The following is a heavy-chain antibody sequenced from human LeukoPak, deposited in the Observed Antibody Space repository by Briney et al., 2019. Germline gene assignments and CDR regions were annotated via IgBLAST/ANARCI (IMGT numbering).Heavy chain of an antibody. Sequence: GGSLRLSCAASGFTFSSYSMNWVRQAPGKGLEWVSSISSSSSYIYYADSVKGRFTISRDNAKNSLYLQMNSLRAEDTAVYYCARDRDGSLTPDVFDIWGQGTLVAVSS. D-gene: IGHD1-26*01. J-gene: IGHJ3*02. CDR2: ISSSSSYI. CDR3: ARDRDGSLTPDVFDI. CDR1: GFTFSSYS. V-gene: IGHV3-21*01.